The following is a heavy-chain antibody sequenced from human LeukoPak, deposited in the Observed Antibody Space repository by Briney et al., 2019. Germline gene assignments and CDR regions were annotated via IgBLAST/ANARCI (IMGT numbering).Heavy chain of an antibody. D-gene: IGHD3-10*01. J-gene: IGHJ6*02. V-gene: IGHV3-53*01. CDR3: ARDLRGDPRPYYYGMDV. Sequence: PGGSLRLSCAASGFTVSSNYMSWVRQAPGKGLEWDSVIYSGGSTYYADSAKGRFTISRDNSKNTLYLQMNSLRAEDTAVYSCARDLRGDPRPYYYGMDVWGQGTTVTVSS. CDR1: GFTVSSNY. CDR2: IYSGGST.